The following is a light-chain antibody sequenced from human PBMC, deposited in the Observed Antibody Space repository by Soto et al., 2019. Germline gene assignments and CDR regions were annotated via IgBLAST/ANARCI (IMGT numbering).Light chain of an antibody. CDR2: GAS. CDR1: QSVSSNY. V-gene: IGKV3-20*01. Sequence: ENVLTQSPGTLSLSPGERATLSCRASQSVSSNYLAWYHQKPGQAPRLLIYGASSRATGIPDRFTGSGSGTDFTLTISRLEPEDSAVYHCQQYGTSSWTFGQGTKVDIK. J-gene: IGKJ1*01. CDR3: QQYGTSSWT.